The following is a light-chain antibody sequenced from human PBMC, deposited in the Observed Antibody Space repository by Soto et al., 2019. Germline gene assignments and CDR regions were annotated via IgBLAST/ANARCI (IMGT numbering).Light chain of an antibody. CDR2: EVT. CDR3: SSYTRSSTWV. Sequence: QLVLTQPASVSGSPGQSITISCTGTSSDLIGYNYVSWYQQHPGKAPKLMIYEVTNRPSGVSNRFSGSQSGSTASLTISGLQAEDEADYYCSSYTRSSTWVFGGGTQLTVL. V-gene: IGLV2-14*01. CDR1: SSDLIGYNY. J-gene: IGLJ3*02.